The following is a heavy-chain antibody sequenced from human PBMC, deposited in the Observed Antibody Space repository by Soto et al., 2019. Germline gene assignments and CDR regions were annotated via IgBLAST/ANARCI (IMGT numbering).Heavy chain of an antibody. J-gene: IGHJ3*02. V-gene: IGHV4-59*08. D-gene: IGHD2-2*01. CDR1: GGSISSYY. CDR2: IYYSGST. Sequence: SETLSLTCTVSGGSISSYYWSWIRQPPGKGLEWIGYIYYSGSTNYNPSLKSRVTISVDTSKNQFSLKLSSVTAADTAVYYCARLCSSTSCYGFNDAFDIWGQGTMVTVSS. CDR3: ARLCSSTSCYGFNDAFDI.